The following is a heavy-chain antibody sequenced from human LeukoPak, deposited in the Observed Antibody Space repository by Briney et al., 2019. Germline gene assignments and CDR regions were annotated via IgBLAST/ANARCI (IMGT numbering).Heavy chain of an antibody. D-gene: IGHD3-9*01. CDR3: AKGRGHYDILTGY. CDR2: IRYDGSNK. Sequence: PGGSLRLSCAASGFTFSSYAMNWVRQAPGKGLEWVAFIRYDGSNKYYADSVKGRFTISRDNSKNTLYLQMNSLRAEDTAVYYCAKGRGHYDILTGYWGQGTLVTVSS. V-gene: IGHV3-30*02. CDR1: GFTFSSYA. J-gene: IGHJ4*02.